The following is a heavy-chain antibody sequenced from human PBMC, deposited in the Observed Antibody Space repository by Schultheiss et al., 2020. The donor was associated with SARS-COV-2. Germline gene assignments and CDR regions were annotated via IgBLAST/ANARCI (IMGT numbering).Heavy chain of an antibody. CDR1: GFTFGTYW. CDR2: IKQDGSEN. J-gene: IGHJ2*01. V-gene: IGHV3-7*03. Sequence: GGSLRLSCEASGFTFGTYWMSWVRQAPGKGLEWVANIKQDGSENHYVDSVKGRFTISRDNAKNSLYLQMNSLRVEDTAVYYCVRDNAYFDIWGRGTLVTVSS. CDR3: VRDNAYFDI.